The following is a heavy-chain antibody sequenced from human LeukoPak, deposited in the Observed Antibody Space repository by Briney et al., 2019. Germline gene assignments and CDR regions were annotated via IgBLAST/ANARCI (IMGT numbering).Heavy chain of an antibody. V-gene: IGHV3-30*04. D-gene: IGHD4-17*01. CDR3: ARARTTSYYYYYYYMDV. CDR2: ISYDGSNK. J-gene: IGHJ6*03. CDR1: GFTFSSYA. Sequence: GGSLRLSCAASGFTFSSYAMHWVRQAPGKGLEWVAVISYDGSNKYYADSVKGRFTISRDNSKNTLYLQMNSLRAEDTAVYYCARARTTSYYYYYYYMDVWGKGTTVTVSS.